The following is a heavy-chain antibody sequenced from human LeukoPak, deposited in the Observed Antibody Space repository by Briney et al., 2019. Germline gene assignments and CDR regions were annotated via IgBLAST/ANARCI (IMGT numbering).Heavy chain of an antibody. CDR3: AKHPYYDFWSGYSPQDY. V-gene: IGHV3-23*01. J-gene: IGHJ4*02. CDR2: ISGSGGST. CDR1: GFTFSSYG. Sequence: PGGSLRPSCAASGFTFSSYGMSWVRQAPGKGLEWVSAISGSGGSTYYADSVKGRFTISRDNSKNTLYLQMNSLRAEDTAVYYCAKHPYYDFWSGYSPQDYWGQGTLVTVSS. D-gene: IGHD3-3*01.